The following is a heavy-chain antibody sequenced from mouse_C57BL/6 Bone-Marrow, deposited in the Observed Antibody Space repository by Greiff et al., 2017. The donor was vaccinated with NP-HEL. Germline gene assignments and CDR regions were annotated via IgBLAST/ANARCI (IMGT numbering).Heavy chain of an antibody. CDR3: ARPYYYGSSPYAMDY. D-gene: IGHD1-1*01. CDR1: GYSITSGYY. J-gene: IGHJ4*01. CDR2: ISYDGSN. Sequence: ESGPGLVKPSQSLSLTCSVTGYSITSGYYWNWIRQFPGNKLEWMGYISYDGSNNYNPSLKNRISITRDTSKNQFFLKLNSVTTEDTATYYCARPYYYGSSPYAMDYWGQGTSVTVSS. V-gene: IGHV3-6*01.